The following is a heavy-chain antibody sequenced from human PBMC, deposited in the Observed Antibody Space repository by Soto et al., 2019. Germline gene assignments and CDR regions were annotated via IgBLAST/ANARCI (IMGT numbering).Heavy chain of an antibody. V-gene: IGHV3-23*01. J-gene: IGHJ4*02. CDR3: TQDGGSRDWLTVN. CDR1: GLTFTSYA. CDR2: ITGGGDNT. D-gene: IGHD3-9*01. Sequence: EVQLLESGGDLVQPGGSLRLSCAASGLTFTSYAMRWIRQAPGKGLEWVSAITGGGDNTYYADSVKGRFTISRDNSKNTLYLQMNSLRAEDTAFYYCTQDGGSRDWLTVNWGQGTLVTVSS.